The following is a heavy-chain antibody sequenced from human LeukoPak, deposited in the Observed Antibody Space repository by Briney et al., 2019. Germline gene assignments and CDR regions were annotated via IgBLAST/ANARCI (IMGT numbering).Heavy chain of an antibody. V-gene: IGHV4-61*02. CDR3: ARRRITMVRGAHNWFDP. CDR1: GGSISSGSYY. CDR2: IYSSGST. J-gene: IGHJ5*02. D-gene: IGHD3-10*01. Sequence: SETLSLTCTVSGGSISSGSYYWSWIRQPAGKGLEWIGRIYSSGSTNYNPSLKSRVTISVDTSKNQFSLKLSSVTAADTAVYYCARRRITMVRGAHNWFDPWGQGTLVTVSS.